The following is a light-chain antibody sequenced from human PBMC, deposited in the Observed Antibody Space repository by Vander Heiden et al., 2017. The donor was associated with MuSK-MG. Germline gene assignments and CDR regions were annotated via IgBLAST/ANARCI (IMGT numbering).Light chain of an antibody. CDR2: RND. CDR3: ATWDDSLRGHV. CDR1: SSNIGSNY. J-gene: IGLJ1*01. V-gene: IGLV1-47*01. Sequence: QSVLTQPPSASGTPGRRVNIFCSGSSSNIGSNYVYWYQQIPGTAPKLLIYRNDQRPSGISDRFSGSKSGTSASLAISGLRSEDEADYYCATWDDSLRGHVFGTGTAVTGL.